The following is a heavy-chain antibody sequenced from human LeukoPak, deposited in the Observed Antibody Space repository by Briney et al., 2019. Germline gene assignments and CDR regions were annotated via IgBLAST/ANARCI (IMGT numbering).Heavy chain of an antibody. V-gene: IGHV4-61*02. J-gene: IGHJ5*02. CDR2: IYTSGST. CDR3: ARVMSKQYQLLKNWFDP. CDR1: GGSISSGSYY. D-gene: IGHD2-2*01. Sequence: SETLSLTCTVSGGSISSGSYYWSWIRQPAGTGLEWIGRIYTSGSTNYNPSLKSRVTISVDTSKNQFSLKLSSVTAADTAVYYCARVMSKQYQLLKNWFDPWGQGTLVTVSS.